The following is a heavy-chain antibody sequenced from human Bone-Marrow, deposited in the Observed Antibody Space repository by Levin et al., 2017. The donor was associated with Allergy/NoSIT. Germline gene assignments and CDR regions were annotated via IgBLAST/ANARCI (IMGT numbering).Heavy chain of an antibody. Sequence: HGESLKISCTASGYPFTNYWINWVRQMPGKGLEWVGTIDPSDSDTRYSPSFEGHVTISTDNSVDTAFLQWSSLRASDSAVYYCSRRKSATWIWYFDLWGRGTLVTVSS. D-gene: IGHD1-1*01. V-gene: IGHV5-10-1*01. CDR3: SRRKSATWIWYFDL. J-gene: IGHJ2*01. CDR2: IDPSDSDT. CDR1: GYPFTNYW.